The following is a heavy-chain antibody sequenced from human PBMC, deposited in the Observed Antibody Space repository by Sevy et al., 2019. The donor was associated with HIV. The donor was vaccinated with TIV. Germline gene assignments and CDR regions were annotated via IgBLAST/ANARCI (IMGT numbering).Heavy chain of an antibody. CDR3: TIEELYCTDDSCYSEGFDS. D-gene: IGHD2-15*01. CDR1: GFSINNAW. V-gene: IGHV3-15*01. CDR2: IKSKTDGGTT. J-gene: IGHJ4*02. Sequence: GGSLRLSCVTFGFSINNAWMSWVRQAPGKGLEWVGRIKSKTDGGTTDYAAPVKGRFTILRVDSKSTLYLKMNSLKTEDTAVYYCTIEELYCTDDSCYSEGFDSWGQGTLVTVSS.